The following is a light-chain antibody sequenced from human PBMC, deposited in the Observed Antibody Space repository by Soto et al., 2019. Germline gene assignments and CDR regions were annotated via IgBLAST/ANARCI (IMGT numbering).Light chain of an antibody. CDR3: QQYVSIPLN. Sequence: IVVTQSPGTLSLSPGERATRSFRASQSVGTYLAWYQQKPGQAPRLLIYGASSRATGIPDRFSGSGSGTDVTLTISRLEPEDSAVYYCQQYVSIPLNFGGGTKVDIK. CDR2: GAS. CDR1: QSVGTY. J-gene: IGKJ4*01. V-gene: IGKV3-20*01.